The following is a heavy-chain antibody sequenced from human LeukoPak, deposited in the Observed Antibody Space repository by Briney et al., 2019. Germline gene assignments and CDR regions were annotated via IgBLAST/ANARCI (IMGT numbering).Heavy chain of an antibody. Sequence: SETLSLTCTVSGASIRSHYWSWIRQPPGKGLEWIGYMYYSGNSNYNPALKSRVTISVDTSKNQFSLRLTPVTAADTVVYYCAREDIFGEAIPGFYYCDFWGQGIVVTVSS. CDR1: GASIRSHY. CDR2: MYYSGNS. J-gene: IGHJ4*02. D-gene: IGHD3-3*02. V-gene: IGHV4-59*11. CDR3: AREDIFGEAIPGFYYCDF.